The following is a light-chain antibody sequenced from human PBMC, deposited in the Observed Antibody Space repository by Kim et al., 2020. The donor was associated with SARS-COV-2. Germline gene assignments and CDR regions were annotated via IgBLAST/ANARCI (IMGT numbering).Light chain of an antibody. CDR3: QQYADSSLS. CDR1: KSVSSS. J-gene: IGKJ4*01. CDR2: GAS. V-gene: IGKV3-20*01. Sequence: PGERATLPCRASKSVSSSLAWYQQRPGQTPRLLIYGASTRATGIPDRFSGSGSGTDFILTISRLEPEDFAIYYCQQYADSSLSFGGGTKVDIK.